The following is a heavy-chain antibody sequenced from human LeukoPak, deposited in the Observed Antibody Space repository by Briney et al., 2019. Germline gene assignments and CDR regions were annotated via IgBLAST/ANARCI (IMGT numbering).Heavy chain of an antibody. Sequence: GGSLRLSCAVSGFTFSNYWMTWVRQAPGKGLEWVANIKQDGSEKYYVDSVKGRFTISRDNAKNSLYLQMNSLRAEDTALYYCAKAFYSGSYYSDYWGQGTLVTVSS. CDR1: GFTFSNYW. J-gene: IGHJ4*02. D-gene: IGHD1-26*01. CDR3: AKAFYSGSYYSDY. V-gene: IGHV3-7*03. CDR2: IKQDGSEK.